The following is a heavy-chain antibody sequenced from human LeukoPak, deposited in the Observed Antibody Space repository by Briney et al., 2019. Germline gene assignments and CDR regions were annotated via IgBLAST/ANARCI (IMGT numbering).Heavy chain of an antibody. D-gene: IGHD2-15*01. Sequence: PGGSLRLSCAASGFTFSSYAMHWVRQAPGKGLEWVAVISYDGTNKYYADSLKGRFTISRDNSKNTLYLQMNSLRAEDTAVYYCARDRADCSGGTCSYYAMDVWGQETTVTVSS. CDR1: GFTFSSYA. J-gene: IGHJ6*02. V-gene: IGHV3-30-3*01. CDR3: ARDRADCSGGTCSYYAMDV. CDR2: ISYDGTNK.